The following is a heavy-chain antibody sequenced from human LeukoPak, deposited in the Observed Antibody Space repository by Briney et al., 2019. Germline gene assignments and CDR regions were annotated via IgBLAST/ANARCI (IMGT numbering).Heavy chain of an antibody. V-gene: IGHV4-59*01. CDR3: ARELTTTHGFET. CDR2: IYYTGTT. Sequence: PSGTLSLTCTVCGASLNDYYWGWMRQPPGKGLEWIGYIYYTGTTHYNPSLKSRVSISADTCKDQFYLHVTSVTAADTAVYYCARELTTTHGFETCGQGTLVTVSS. CDR1: GASLNDYY. J-gene: IGHJ4*03. D-gene: IGHD1/OR15-1a*01.